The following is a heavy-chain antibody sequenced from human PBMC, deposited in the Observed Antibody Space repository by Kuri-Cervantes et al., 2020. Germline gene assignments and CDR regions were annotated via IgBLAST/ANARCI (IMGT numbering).Heavy chain of an antibody. CDR1: RFSFYDYT. D-gene: IGHD1-26*01. J-gene: IGHJ3*02. CDR2: ISWNGGVI. Sequence: SLKISCAASRFSFYDYTMHWVRQVPGRGLEWVSGISWNGGVIDYADSVRGRFTISRDNRRFVLYLQMNSLTGEDTALYYCAKGEYSGSYFRLADAFGIWGQGTMVTVSS. V-gene: IGHV3-9*01. CDR3: AKGEYSGSYFRLADAFGI.